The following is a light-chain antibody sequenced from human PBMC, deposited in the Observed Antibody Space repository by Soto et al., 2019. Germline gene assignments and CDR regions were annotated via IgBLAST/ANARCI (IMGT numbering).Light chain of an antibody. CDR3: QQYNFWPPLT. CDR2: DAS. J-gene: IGKJ4*01. Sequence: EIVMTQSPATLSVSPGERATLSCRASQSVNSNLAWYRQKPGQAPRLLISDASTRATGVPARFSGSGSGTEFPLTISSLQSEDSGIYYCQQYNFWPPLTFGGGTKVEI. V-gene: IGKV3-15*01. CDR1: QSVNSN.